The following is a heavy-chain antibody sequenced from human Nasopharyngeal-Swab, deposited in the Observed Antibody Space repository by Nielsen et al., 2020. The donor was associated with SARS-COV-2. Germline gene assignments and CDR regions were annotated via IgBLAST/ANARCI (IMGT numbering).Heavy chain of an antibody. CDR2: IANDGSGT. CDR1: GFSLNINW. J-gene: IGHJ3*02. Sequence: GESLKISCVASGFSLNINWMHWVRQVPGKGLMWVARIANDGSGTSYADSVGGRFTISRDDTKNTGYLQMNSLIAEDTAVYYCGTVFEIWGQGTMVTVSS. D-gene: IGHD4-17*01. V-gene: IGHV3-74*01. CDR3: GTVFEI.